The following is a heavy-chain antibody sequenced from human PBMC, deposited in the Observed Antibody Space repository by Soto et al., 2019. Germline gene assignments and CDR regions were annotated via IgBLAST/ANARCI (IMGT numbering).Heavy chain of an antibody. CDR2: ITPIIDIP. CDR1: GGTFNTYS. V-gene: IGHV1-69*02. J-gene: IGHJ4*02. CDR3: ARPNPQYVYFDS. Sequence: QVQLVQSGAEVKRPGSSVKVSCRTSGGTFNTYSISWVRQAPGQGLEWMGRITPIIDIPTYAQNFQGRVSISADKSTSTAYMQLTNLRFEDTAMYFCARPNPQYVYFDSWGQGTLVTVSS. D-gene: IGHD1-20*01.